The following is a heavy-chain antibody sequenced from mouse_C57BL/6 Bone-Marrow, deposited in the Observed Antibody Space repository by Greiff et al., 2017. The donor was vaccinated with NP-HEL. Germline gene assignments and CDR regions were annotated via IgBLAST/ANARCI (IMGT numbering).Heavy chain of an antibody. CDR3: ASYYYGSSYYYFDY. CDR1: GYSITSGYY. J-gene: IGHJ2*01. V-gene: IGHV3-6*01. D-gene: IGHD1-1*01. CDR2: ISYDGSN. Sequence: EVKLQESGPGLVKPSQSLSLTCSVTGYSITSGYYWNWIRQFPGNKLEWMGYISYDGSNNYNPSLKNRISITRDTSKNQFFLKLNSVTTEDTATYYCASYYYGSSYYYFDYWGQGTTLTVSS.